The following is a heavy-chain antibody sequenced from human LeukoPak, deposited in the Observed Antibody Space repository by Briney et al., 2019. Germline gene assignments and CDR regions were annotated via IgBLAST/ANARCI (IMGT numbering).Heavy chain of an antibody. CDR1: GXSFTSYC. Sequence: GESLKISFKGSGXSFTSYCIGWVRQMPGKGLEWMGIIYPGDSETRYSPSFQGQVTFSADKSINTAYLQWGSLKASDTAMYYCARPSGFRYGRFDDWGQGTLVTVSS. J-gene: IGHJ4*02. V-gene: IGHV5-51*01. CDR3: ARPSGFRYGRFDD. D-gene: IGHD5-18*01. CDR2: IYPGDSET.